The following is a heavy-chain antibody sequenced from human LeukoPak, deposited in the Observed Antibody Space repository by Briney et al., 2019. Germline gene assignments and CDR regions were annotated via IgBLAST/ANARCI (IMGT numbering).Heavy chain of an antibody. D-gene: IGHD2-2*01. J-gene: IGHJ5*02. V-gene: IGHV1-2*02. CDR2: INPNSGGT. CDR3: ARGGMGCSSTSCSENWFDP. CDR1: GYTFTGYY. Sequence: ASVKVSCKASGYTFTGYYMHWVRQAPGQGLEWMGWINPNSGGTNYAQKFQGRVTMTRDTSISTAYMELSRLRSDDTAVYYCARGGMGCSSTSCSENWFDPWGQGTLVTVSS.